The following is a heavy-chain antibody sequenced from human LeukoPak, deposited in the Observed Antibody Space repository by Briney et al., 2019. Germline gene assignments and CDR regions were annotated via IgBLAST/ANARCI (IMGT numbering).Heavy chain of an antibody. CDR2: IYHSGST. D-gene: IGHD6-13*01. J-gene: IGHJ4*02. V-gene: IGHV4-4*02. CDR1: GSSISTNNW. Sequence: SETLSLTCAVSGSSISTNNWWSWVRQPPGKGLEWIGEIYHSGSTNYNPSLKSRVTISVDKSKNQFSLKLSSVTAADTAVYYCARNFYTGTWYPDYWGQGTLVTVSS. CDR3: ARNFYTGTWYPDY.